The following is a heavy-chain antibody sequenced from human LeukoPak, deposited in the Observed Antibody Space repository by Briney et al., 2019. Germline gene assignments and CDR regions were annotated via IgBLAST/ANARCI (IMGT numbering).Heavy chain of an antibody. D-gene: IGHD2-21*02. Sequence: GGSLRLSCAASGFTFSSYAMHWVRQAPGKGLEYVSAISSNGGSTYYANSVKGRFTISRDNSKNTLYLQMGSLRAEDMAVYYCARGLAYCGGDCYELSPDDAFDIWGQGTMVTVSS. CDR2: ISSNGGST. CDR1: GFTFSSYA. CDR3: ARGLAYCGGDCYELSPDDAFDI. V-gene: IGHV3-64*01. J-gene: IGHJ3*02.